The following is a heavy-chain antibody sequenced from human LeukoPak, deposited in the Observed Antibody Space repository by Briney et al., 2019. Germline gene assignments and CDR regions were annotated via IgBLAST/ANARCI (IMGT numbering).Heavy chain of an antibody. J-gene: IGHJ4*02. D-gene: IGHD6-19*01. CDR3: AKGPYSSGWYYFDY. CDR1: GFTFDDYA. CDR2: ISWNSDSI. V-gene: IGHV3-9*01. Sequence: GRSLRLSCAASGFTFDDYAMHWVRQAPGKGLEWVSGISWNSDSIDYADSVKGRFTISRDNAKNALYLQINRLRAEDTALYYCAKGPYSSGWYYFDYWGQGTLVTVSS.